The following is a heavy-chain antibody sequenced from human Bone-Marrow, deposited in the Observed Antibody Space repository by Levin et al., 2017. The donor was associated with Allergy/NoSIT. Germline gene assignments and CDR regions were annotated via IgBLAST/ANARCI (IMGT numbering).Heavy chain of an antibody. Sequence: PGGSLRLSCKTSGYSFTTYQIQWVRQARGQGFEWMGVIDPSEGTTTYAQKFHARITLTRDTSTRTAYMDLSSLRSDDTAIYYCARVSYASGRSDDLDYWGQGTLVTVSS. CDR2: IDPSEGTT. D-gene: IGHD3-10*01. CDR1: GYSFTTYQ. CDR3: ARVSYASGRSDDLDY. V-gene: IGHV1-46*01. J-gene: IGHJ4*02.